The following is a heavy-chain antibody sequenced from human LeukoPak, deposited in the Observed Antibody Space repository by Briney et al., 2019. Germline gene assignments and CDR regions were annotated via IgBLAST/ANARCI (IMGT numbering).Heavy chain of an antibody. CDR1: GFTFSNYA. J-gene: IGHJ4*02. CDR2: ISYHGSNK. V-gene: IGHV3-30*04. D-gene: IGHD5-24*01. CDR3: ASKRWLQSSFDY. Sequence: GGSLRLSCAASGFTFSNYAMHWVRQAPGKGLEWVAVISYHGSNKFYADSVKGRFTISRDNAKNTLYLQMNSLRAEDTAVYYCASKRWLQSSFDYWGQGTLVTVSS.